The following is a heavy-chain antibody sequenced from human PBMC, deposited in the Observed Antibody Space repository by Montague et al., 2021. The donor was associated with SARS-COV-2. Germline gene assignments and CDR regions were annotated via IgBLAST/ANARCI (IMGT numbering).Heavy chain of an antibody. D-gene: IGHD2/OR15-2a*01. Sequence: TLSLTCTVSGGSISSGSYYWSWLRQPAGKGLEWIGRIYTSGSTNYNPSLKSRLTISLDTSKNQFSLKLSSVTAADTAVYYCARDDFRWDFDCWGQGTLVIVSS. J-gene: IGHJ4*02. V-gene: IGHV4-61*02. CDR2: IYTSGST. CDR1: GGSISSGSYY. CDR3: ARDDFRWDFDC.